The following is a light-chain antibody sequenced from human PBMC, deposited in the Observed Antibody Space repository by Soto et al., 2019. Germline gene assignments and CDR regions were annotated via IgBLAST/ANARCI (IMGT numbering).Light chain of an antibody. CDR1: TGAVTNGHY. V-gene: IGLV7-46*01. CDR2: DTT. CDR3: LLSYNGPYV. J-gene: IGLJ1*01. Sequence: VVTQEPSLTVSPGGTVTLACGSSTGAVTNGHYPYWFQQKPGQAPRTLIYDTTNRHSWTPARFSGSLLGGKAALTLSGAQPEDEAEYYCLLSYNGPYVFGTGTKVTVL.